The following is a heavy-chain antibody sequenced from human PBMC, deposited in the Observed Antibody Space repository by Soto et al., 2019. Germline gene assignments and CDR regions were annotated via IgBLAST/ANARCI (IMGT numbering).Heavy chain of an antibody. CDR3: ARDGYQLLPYYGMDV. D-gene: IGHD2-2*01. Sequence: ASVKVSCKASGYNFTSYGIRWVRQAPGQGLEWMGWISAYNGNTNYAQKLQGRVTMTTDTSTSTAYMELRSLRSDDTAVYYCARDGYQLLPYYGMDVWGQGTTVTVSS. V-gene: IGHV1-18*04. J-gene: IGHJ6*02. CDR2: ISAYNGNT. CDR1: GYNFTSYG.